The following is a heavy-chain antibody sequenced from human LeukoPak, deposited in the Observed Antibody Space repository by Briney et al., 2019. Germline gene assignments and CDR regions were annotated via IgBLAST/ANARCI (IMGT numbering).Heavy chain of an antibody. CDR3: AKDEYCSGGSCYPEYFQH. CDR2: ISGSGGST. Sequence: QPGGSLRLSCAASGFTFSSYAMSWVRQAPGKGLEWVSAISGSGGSTYYADPVKGRFTISRDNSKNTLYLQMNSLRAEDTAVYYCAKDEYCSGGSCYPEYFQHWGQGTLVTVSS. CDR1: GFTFSSYA. J-gene: IGHJ1*01. V-gene: IGHV3-23*01. D-gene: IGHD2-15*01.